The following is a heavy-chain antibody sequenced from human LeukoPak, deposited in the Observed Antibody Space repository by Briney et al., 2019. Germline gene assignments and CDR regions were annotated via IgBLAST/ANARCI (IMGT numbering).Heavy chain of an antibody. Sequence: SETLSLTCTVSDDSITMYYWNWIRQPPGKGLEWIGGINHSGNTNYNPSLKSRVTISVDTSKNQSSLKLSSVTAADTAVYYCARGGYGSGWDYMDVWGKGTTVTVSS. J-gene: IGHJ6*03. CDR2: INHSGNT. CDR3: ARGGYGSGWDYMDV. CDR1: DDSITMYY. D-gene: IGHD3-10*01. V-gene: IGHV4-34*01.